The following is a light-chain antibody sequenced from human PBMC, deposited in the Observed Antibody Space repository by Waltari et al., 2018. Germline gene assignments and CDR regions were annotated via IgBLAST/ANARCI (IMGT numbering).Light chain of an antibody. V-gene: IGLV2-14*03. CDR2: DVS. Sequence: QSALTQPASVSGSPGQSVTISWTGTSRDGGAYDWVSWYQQHPGKAPKVVIFDVSYRPSGVSNRVSGSKSGNTASLTISGLQAEDEADYYCTSYTSRHSLVFGTGTKVTVL. J-gene: IGLJ1*01. CDR3: TSYTSRHSLV. CDR1: SRDGGAYDW.